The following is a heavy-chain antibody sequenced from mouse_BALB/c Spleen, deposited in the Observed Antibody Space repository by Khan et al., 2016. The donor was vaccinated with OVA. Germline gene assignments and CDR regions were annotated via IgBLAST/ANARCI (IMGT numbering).Heavy chain of an antibody. V-gene: IGHV5-6*01. CDR2: ISSGGSYT. D-gene: IGHD1-1*01. Sequence: EVELVESGGDLVKPGGSLKLSCAASGFTFSSYGMSWVRQTPDKRLEWVATISSGGSYTYYPDSVKGRFTISRDNAKNTLYLQMSSLKSEDTARYYGARQGPVERSFDYWGQGTTLTGSS. CDR1: GFTFSSYG. CDR3: ARQGPVERSFDY. J-gene: IGHJ2*01.